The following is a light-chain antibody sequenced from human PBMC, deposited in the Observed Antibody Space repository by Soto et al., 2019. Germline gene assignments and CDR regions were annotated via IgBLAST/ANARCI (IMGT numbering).Light chain of an antibody. J-gene: IGKJ2*01. CDR3: QQRSTWPHT. CDR1: QSVGSS. V-gene: IGKV3-11*01. Sequence: EIMLTQSPATLSLSPGDRAALSCRASQSVGSSLAWYQQKTGQAPRLLIYDASNRASGISARFSGSGFGTDFTLTISSLEPEDFALYFCQQRSTWPHTFGQGTKL. CDR2: DAS.